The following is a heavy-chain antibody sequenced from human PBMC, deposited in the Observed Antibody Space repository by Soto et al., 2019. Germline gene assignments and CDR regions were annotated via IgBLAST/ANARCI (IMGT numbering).Heavy chain of an antibody. Sequence: QVQLVQSGAEVKRPGASVKVSCKASGYTFNDNYIQWVRQVPGQGLEWMGWINPNSGGTNYAQKFQGRVTMTSDTSISTVYMEMSRLTSDDTAVYYCARVPYYDFGSSFYSFFDYWGQGTLVTVSS. CDR1: GYTFNDNY. J-gene: IGHJ4*02. D-gene: IGHD3-3*01. V-gene: IGHV1-2*02. CDR3: ARVPYYDFGSSFYSFFDY. CDR2: INPNSGGT.